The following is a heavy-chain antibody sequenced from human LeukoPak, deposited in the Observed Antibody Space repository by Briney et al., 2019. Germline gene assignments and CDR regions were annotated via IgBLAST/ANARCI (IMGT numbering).Heavy chain of an antibody. CDR2: ISYGGSNK. D-gene: IGHD1-26*01. V-gene: IGHV3-30-3*01. CDR1: GFTFSSYA. Sequence: GGSLRLSCAASGFTFSSYAMHWVRQAPGKGLEWVAVISYGGSNKYYADSVKGRFTISRDNSKNTLYLQMNSLRAEDTAVYYCARDFVGAGAFDIWGQGTMVTVSS. J-gene: IGHJ3*02. CDR3: ARDFVGAGAFDI.